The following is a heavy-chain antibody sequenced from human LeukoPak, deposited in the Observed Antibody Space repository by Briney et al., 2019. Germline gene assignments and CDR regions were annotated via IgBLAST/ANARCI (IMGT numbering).Heavy chain of an antibody. Sequence: GGSLRLSCAASGFTFSSYATSWVRQAPGKGLEWVSAISGSGGSTYYADSVKGRFTISRDNSKNTLYLHMNSLRADDTAVYYCAKMEGQRLYDYCMDVWGRGTTVTVSS. CDR2: ISGSGGST. D-gene: IGHD3-3*01. CDR1: GFTFSSYA. V-gene: IGHV3-23*01. J-gene: IGHJ6*03. CDR3: AKMEGQRLYDYCMDV.